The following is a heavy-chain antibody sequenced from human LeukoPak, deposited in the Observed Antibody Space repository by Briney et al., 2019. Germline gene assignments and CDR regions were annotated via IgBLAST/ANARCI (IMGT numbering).Heavy chain of an antibody. CDR1: GFTFSSYA. J-gene: IGHJ4*02. D-gene: IGHD6-19*01. CDR3: AKDLGRAVASTPDC. CDR2: ISGSGGST. V-gene: IGHV3-23*01. Sequence: GGSLRLSCAASGFTFSSYAMSWVRQAPGKGLEWVSAISGSGGSTYYADSVKGRFTISRDNSKNTLYLQMNSLRAEDTAVYYCAKDLGRAVASTPDCWGQGTLVTVSS.